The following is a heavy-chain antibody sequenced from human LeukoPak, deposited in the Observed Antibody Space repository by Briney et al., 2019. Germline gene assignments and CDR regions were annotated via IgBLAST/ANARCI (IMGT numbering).Heavy chain of an antibody. Sequence: PSETLSLTCTVSGGSISSSSYYWGWIRQPPGKGLEWIGSIYYSGSTYYNPSLKSRVTISVDTSKNQFSLKLSSVTAADTAVYYCARSEWEPYMDVWGKGTTVTISS. V-gene: IGHV4-39*01. CDR1: GGSISSSSYY. J-gene: IGHJ6*03. CDR3: ARSEWEPYMDV. CDR2: IYYSGST. D-gene: IGHD1-26*01.